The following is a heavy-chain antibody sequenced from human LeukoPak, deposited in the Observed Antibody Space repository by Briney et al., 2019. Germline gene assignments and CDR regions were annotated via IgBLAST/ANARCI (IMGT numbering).Heavy chain of an antibody. CDR3: ASSPVGATDY. V-gene: IGHV4-34*01. CDR2: INHSGST. D-gene: IGHD1-26*01. Sequence: SETLSLTCAVYGGSFSGYYWSWIRQPPGKGLEWIGEINHSGSTNYNPSLKSRVTISVDTSKNQLSLKLSSVTAADTAVYYCASSPVGATDYWGQGTLVTVSS. J-gene: IGHJ4*02. CDR1: GGSFSGYY.